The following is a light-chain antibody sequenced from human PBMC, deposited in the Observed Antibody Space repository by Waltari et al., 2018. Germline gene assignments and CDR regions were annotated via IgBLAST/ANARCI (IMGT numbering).Light chain of an antibody. CDR3: QQYNNWSET. V-gene: IGKV3-15*01. CDR1: QSVSSN. CDR2: GAS. J-gene: IGKJ1*01. Sequence: ELVMTQSPAPLSVSPGERATPSCRASQSVSSNLAWYQQKPGQAPRLLIYGASTRATGIPARFSGSGSGTEFTLTISSLQSEDFAVYYCQQYNNWSETFGQGTKVEIK.